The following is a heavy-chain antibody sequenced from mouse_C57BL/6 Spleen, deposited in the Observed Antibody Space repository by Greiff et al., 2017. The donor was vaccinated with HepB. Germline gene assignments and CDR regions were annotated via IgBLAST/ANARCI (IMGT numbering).Heavy chain of an antibody. Sequence: QVQLKQPGAELVRPGSSVKLSCKASGYTFTSYWMHWVKQRPIQGLEWIGNIDPSDSETHYNQKFKDKATLTVDKSSSTAYMQLSSLTSEDSAVYYCARSEQIRLPYYFDYWGQGTTLTVSS. V-gene: IGHV1-52*01. J-gene: IGHJ2*01. CDR2: IDPSDSET. CDR3: ARSEQIRLPYYFDY. CDR1: GYTFTSYW. D-gene: IGHD3-2*02.